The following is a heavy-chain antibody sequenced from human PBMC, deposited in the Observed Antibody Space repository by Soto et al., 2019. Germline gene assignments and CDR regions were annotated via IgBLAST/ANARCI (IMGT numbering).Heavy chain of an antibody. CDR2: IYYSGST. V-gene: IGHV4-59*01. CDR3: ARAYAGNCFDF. Sequence: PSETLSLTCTVSGGSISSYYWSWIRQPPGKGLEWIGYIYYSGSTNYNPSLKSRVTISVDTPKNQFSLKLSSVTAADKAVYYCARAYAGNCFDFWGQGTQVTVSS. J-gene: IGHJ4*02. D-gene: IGHD6-13*01. CDR1: GGSISSYY.